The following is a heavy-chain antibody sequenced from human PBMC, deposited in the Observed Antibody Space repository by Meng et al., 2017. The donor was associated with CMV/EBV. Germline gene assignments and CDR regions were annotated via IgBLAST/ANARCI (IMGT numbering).Heavy chain of an antibody. CDR1: GFSLSTSGVG. Sequence: LQESCPTLVKPTQTSTLPCTVSGFSLSTSGVGVGWIRQPPGKALEWLALIYWDDDKRYSPSLKSRLTITKDTSKNQVVLTMTNMDPVDTATYYCAHLDTAKLHFDYWGQGTLVTVFS. CDR3: AHLDTAKLHFDY. J-gene: IGHJ4*02. D-gene: IGHD5-18*01. V-gene: IGHV2-5*02. CDR2: IYWDDDK.